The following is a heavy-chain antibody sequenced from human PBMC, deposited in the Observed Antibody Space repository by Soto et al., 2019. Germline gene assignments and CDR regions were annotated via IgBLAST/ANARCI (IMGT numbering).Heavy chain of an antibody. CDR2: IYPNDSDK. CDR3: ARKPRYYNGMDV. V-gene: IGHV5-51*01. CDR1: GYTFTTFW. Sequence: GESLKISCXPSGYTFTTFWIGWVRQRPGKGLEWMGIIYPNDSDKRYNPSFQGQVTMSVDQSITTAYLQWSYLKASDTTMYYCARKPRYYNGMDVWGQGTTVTVSS. J-gene: IGHJ6*02.